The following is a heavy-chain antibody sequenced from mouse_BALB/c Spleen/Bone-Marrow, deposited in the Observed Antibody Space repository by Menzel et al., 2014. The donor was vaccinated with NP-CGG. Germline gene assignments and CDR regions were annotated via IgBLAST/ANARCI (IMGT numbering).Heavy chain of an antibody. CDR3: ARSKGIRGAMDH. CDR2: INSNNGGN. J-gene: IGHJ4*01. Sequence: VQLQQSGPELVKPGASVKVSCKTSGYTFTEYTMHWVKQSHGKSLEWIGGINSNNGGNSYNQKFKGKVTLTVDKSSSTAYMELRSLTFEDSAVYYCARSKGIRGAMDHWGQGTSVTVSS. CDR1: GYTFTEYT. V-gene: IGHV1-26*01.